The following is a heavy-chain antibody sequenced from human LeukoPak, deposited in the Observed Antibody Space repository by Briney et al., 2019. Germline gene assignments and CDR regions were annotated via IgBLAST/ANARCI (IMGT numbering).Heavy chain of an antibody. CDR2: ITSSSGYI. J-gene: IGHJ4*02. V-gene: IGHV3-21*01. CDR1: GFPFSSYT. D-gene: IGHD2-15*01. CDR3: ARGSGAAAY. Sequence: GGSLRLSCAASGFPFSSYTMNWVRQTPGKGLEWISSITSSSGYIYSADSAKGRFTISRDNAENSLYLEMNSLRVEDTAAYYCARGSGAAAYWGQGTLVTVSS.